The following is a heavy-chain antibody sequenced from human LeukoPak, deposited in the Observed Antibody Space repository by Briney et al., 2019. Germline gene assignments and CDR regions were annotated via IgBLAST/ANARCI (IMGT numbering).Heavy chain of an antibody. D-gene: IGHD1-26*01. CDR2: INPNSGGT. Sequence: ASVKVSCKASGYTFTGYYMHWVRQAPGQGLEWMGWINPNSGGTNYAQKFQGRVTMTRDTSISTAYMELSRLRSDDTAVYYRARDSGSYWIPISDYWGQGTLVTVSS. V-gene: IGHV1-2*02. CDR1: GYTFTGYY. J-gene: IGHJ4*02. CDR3: ARDSGSYWIPISDY.